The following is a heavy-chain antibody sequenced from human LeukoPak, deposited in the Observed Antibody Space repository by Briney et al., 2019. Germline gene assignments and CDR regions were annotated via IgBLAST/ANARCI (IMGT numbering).Heavy chain of an antibody. Sequence: SVKVSCKASGGTCSSYAISWVRQAPGQGLEWMGGIIPIFGTANYAQKFQGRVTITTDESTSTAYMELSSLRSEDTAVYYCARAIGGSGPAPYYYYMDVWGKGTTVTVSS. J-gene: IGHJ6*03. D-gene: IGHD3-10*01. CDR3: ARAIGGSGPAPYYYYMDV. CDR1: GGTCSSYA. V-gene: IGHV1-69*05. CDR2: IIPIFGTA.